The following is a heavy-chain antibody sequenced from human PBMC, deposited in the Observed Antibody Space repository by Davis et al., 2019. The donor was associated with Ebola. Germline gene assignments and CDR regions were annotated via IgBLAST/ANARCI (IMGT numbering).Heavy chain of an antibody. CDR3: ATRFSNSDGALDI. CDR1: GFTFSNSP. D-gene: IGHD1-7*01. V-gene: IGHV3-33*03. CDR2: IWYDGSVK. Sequence: GGSLRLSCAGSGFTFSNSPMHWVRQAPGKGLEWVGLIWYDGSVKYYGDSVKGRFTISRDNSKDSVYLQMTSLRVEDTAVYYCATRFSNSDGALDIWGQGTLVTVSS. J-gene: IGHJ3*02.